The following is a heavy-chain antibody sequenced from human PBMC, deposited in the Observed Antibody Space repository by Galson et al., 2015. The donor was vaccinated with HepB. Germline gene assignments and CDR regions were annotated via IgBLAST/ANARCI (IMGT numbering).Heavy chain of an antibody. CDR3: AREPSGGRYSVDY. Sequence: CAISGDSVSSNSAAWNWIRQSPSRGLEWLGRTYYRSKWYNDYAVSVKSRITIKSDTSKNQVSLQLNSVTPEDTAVYYCAREPSGGRYSVDYWGQGTLVTVSS. D-gene: IGHD1-26*01. J-gene: IGHJ4*02. CDR1: GDSVSSNSAA. CDR2: TYYRSKWYN. V-gene: IGHV6-1*01.